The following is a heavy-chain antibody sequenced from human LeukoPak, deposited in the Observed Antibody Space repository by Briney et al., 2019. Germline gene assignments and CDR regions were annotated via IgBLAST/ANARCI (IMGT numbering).Heavy chain of an antibody. CDR3: AGIYGSYYYYYMDV. D-gene: IGHD2/OR15-2a*01. CDR2: ISSSSSYI. Sequence: GESLKISCKGSGYSFTSYWIGWVRQMPGKGLEWVSSISSSSSYIYYADSVKGRFTISRDNAKNSLYLQMNSLRAEDTAVYYCAGIYGSYYYYYMDVWGKGTTVTVSS. J-gene: IGHJ6*03. CDR1: GYSFTSYW. V-gene: IGHV3-21*01.